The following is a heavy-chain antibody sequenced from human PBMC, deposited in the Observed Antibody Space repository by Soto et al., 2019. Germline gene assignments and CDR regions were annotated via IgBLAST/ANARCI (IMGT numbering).Heavy chain of an antibody. CDR3: AGYCSGGSCYPNY. CDR2: VNSDGSST. Sequence: GGSLRLSCAASGFTFSSYWMHWVRQAPGKGLVWVSRVNSDGSSTSYADSVKGRFTISRDNAKNTLYLQMNSLRAEDTAVYYCAGYCSGGSCYPNYWGQGTLVTVSS. D-gene: IGHD2-15*01. CDR1: GFTFSSYW. V-gene: IGHV3-74*01. J-gene: IGHJ4*02.